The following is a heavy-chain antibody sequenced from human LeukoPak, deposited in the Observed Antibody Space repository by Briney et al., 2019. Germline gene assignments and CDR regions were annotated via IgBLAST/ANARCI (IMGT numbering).Heavy chain of an antibody. Sequence: SETLSLTCAVYGGSFSGYYWSWIRQPPGKGLEWIGEINHSGSTNYNPSLKSRVTISVDTSKNQFSLKLSSVTAADTAVYYCARDVRFLEWLSPSYYYYGMDVWGQGTTVTVSS. J-gene: IGHJ6*02. CDR3: ARDVRFLEWLSPSYYYYGMDV. V-gene: IGHV4-34*01. CDR1: GGSFSGYY. CDR2: INHSGST. D-gene: IGHD3-3*01.